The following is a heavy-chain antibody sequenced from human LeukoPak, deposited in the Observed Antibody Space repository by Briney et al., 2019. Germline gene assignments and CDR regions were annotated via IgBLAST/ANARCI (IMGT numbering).Heavy chain of an antibody. D-gene: IGHD3-22*01. CDR2: INGGNGDT. J-gene: IGHJ1*01. V-gene: IGHV1-3*01. CDR3: ARVPLHDDSGHYYPH. Sequence: ASVKVSCKTSGYTFTSYGMHWVRQAPGQSLEWMGLINGGNGDTKYSEKFQSRVTIIRDTSASTAYMELSSLRSEDTAVYYCARVPLHDDSGHYYPHWGQGTLVTVSS. CDR1: GYTFTSYG.